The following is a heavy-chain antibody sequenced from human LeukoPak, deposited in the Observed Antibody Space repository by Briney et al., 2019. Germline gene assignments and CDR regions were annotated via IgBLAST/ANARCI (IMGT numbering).Heavy chain of an antibody. J-gene: IGHJ6*04. V-gene: IGHV1-2*04. CDR3: ARDRRAVAGIPYYYYYYGMDV. Sequence: ASVKVSCKASGYTFTGYYMHWVRQAPGQGLEWMGWINPNSGGTNYAQKFQGWVTMTRDTSISTAYMEPSRLRSDDTAVYYCARDRRAVAGIPYYYYYYGMDVWGKGTTVTVSS. D-gene: IGHD6-19*01. CDR1: GYTFTGYY. CDR2: INPNSGGT.